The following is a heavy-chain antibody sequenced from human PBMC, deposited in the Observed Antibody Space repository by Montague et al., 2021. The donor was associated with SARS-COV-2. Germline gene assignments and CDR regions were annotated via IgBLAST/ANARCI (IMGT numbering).Heavy chain of an antibody. CDR1: GGSISSYY. CDR2: IYYSGSN. D-gene: IGHD2-2*01. V-gene: IGHV4-59*08. CDR3: ARRGLGYCSSTSCQNAFDI. Sequence: SETLSLTCTVSGGSISSYYWSWIRQPPGKGLEWIGYIYYSGSNNXXPSLKSRVTISVDTSKNQFSLKLSSVTAADTAVYYCARRGLGYCSSTSCQNAFDIWAQGTMVTVSS. J-gene: IGHJ3*02.